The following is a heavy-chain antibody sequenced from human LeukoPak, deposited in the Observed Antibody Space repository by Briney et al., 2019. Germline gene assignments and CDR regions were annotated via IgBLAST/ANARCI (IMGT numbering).Heavy chain of an antibody. D-gene: IGHD5-12*01. CDR3: ARRGSGYTEPIDY. CDR2: ISSSGSTI. J-gene: IGHJ4*02. Sequence: GGSLRLSCAASGFTVSDYYMSWIRQAPGKGLEWDSYISSSGSTIYYADSVKGRFTISRDNAKNSLYLQMNSLRAEDTAVYYCARRGSGYTEPIDYWGQGTLVTVSS. V-gene: IGHV3-11*04. CDR1: GFTVSDYY.